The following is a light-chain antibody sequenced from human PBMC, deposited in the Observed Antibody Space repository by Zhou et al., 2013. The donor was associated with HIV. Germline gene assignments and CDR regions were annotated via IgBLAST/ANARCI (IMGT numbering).Light chain of an antibody. J-gene: IGLJ1*01. CDR2: DVN. CDR3: CSYAGSYIXV. Sequence: QSALTQPASVSGSPGQSITISCTGTSRDVGGYNYVSWYQQHPGKAPKLIIYDVNNRPSGVSPRFSGSKSGNTASLTISGLQAEDEADYYCCSYAGSYIXVFGTATKVTV. V-gene: IGLV2-14*03. CDR1: SRDVGGYNY.